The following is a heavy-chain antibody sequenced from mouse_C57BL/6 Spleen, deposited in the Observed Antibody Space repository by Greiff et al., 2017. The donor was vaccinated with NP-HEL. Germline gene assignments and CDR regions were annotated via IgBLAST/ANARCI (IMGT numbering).Heavy chain of an antibody. J-gene: IGHJ2*01. CDR2: IDPSDSYT. CDR1: GYTFTSYW. D-gene: IGHD2-1*01. Sequence: QVQLQQPGAELVKPGASVKLSCKASGYTFTSYWMQWVKQRPGQGLEWIGEIDPSDSYTNYNQKFKGKATLTVDTSSSTAYMQLSSLTSEDSAVYYCARDYGNYEDYFDYWGKGTTLTVSS. V-gene: IGHV1-50*01. CDR3: ARDYGNYEDYFDY.